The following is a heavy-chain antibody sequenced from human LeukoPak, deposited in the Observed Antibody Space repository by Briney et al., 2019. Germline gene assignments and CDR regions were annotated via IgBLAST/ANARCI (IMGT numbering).Heavy chain of an antibody. V-gene: IGHV3-21*01. CDR3: AREGDVVVVAANDY. D-gene: IGHD2-15*01. Sequence: GGSLRLSCAASGFTFSSYSMNWVRQAPGKGLEWVSSISSSSSYIYYADSVKGRFTISRDNAKNSLYLQMNSPRAEDTAVYYCAREGDVVVVAANDYWGQGTLVTVSS. J-gene: IGHJ4*02. CDR2: ISSSSSYI. CDR1: GFTFSSYS.